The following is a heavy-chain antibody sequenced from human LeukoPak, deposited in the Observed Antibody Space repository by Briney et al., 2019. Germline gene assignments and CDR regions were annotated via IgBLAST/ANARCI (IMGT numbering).Heavy chain of an antibody. J-gene: IGHJ3*02. V-gene: IGHV3-21*01. CDR1: GFTFSDYI. D-gene: IGHD2-8*02. CDR3: ARESTGDAFDI. Sequence: GGSLRLSCAASGFTFSDYIMNWVRQAPGKGLEWVSSISSSSAFIYYADSVKGRFTISRDNAKNSLYLQMNSLRAEDTAVYYCARESTGDAFDIWGQGTMVTVSS. CDR2: ISSSSAFI.